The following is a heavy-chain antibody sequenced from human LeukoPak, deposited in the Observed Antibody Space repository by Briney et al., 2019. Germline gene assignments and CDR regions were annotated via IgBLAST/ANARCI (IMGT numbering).Heavy chain of an antibody. V-gene: IGHV3-21*01. CDR3: ASRSVSTFRVVVRNDAFDI. Sequence: NPGGFLRLSCAASGFTFSSYSMNWVRQAPGKGLEWVSSISSSSSYIYYADSVKGRFTISRDNAKNSLYLQMNSLRAEDTAVYYCASRSVSTFRVVVRNDAFDIWGQGTMVTVSS. D-gene: IGHD3-22*01. J-gene: IGHJ3*02. CDR2: ISSSSSYI. CDR1: GFTFSSYS.